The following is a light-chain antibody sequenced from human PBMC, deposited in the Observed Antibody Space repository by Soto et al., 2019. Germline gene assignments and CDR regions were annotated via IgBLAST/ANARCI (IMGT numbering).Light chain of an antibody. Sequence: DVQMTQSPSSLYASVGDRVTITCRASRGVGNSLAWYQQKPGKVPTLLIYGASTLGSGVPSRFSGSGSGTFFTLIINSLQPDDVATYYCQKYDSAPFIFGPGSKVNLK. CDR1: RGVGNS. CDR2: GAS. J-gene: IGKJ3*01. V-gene: IGKV1-27*01. CDR3: QKYDSAPFI.